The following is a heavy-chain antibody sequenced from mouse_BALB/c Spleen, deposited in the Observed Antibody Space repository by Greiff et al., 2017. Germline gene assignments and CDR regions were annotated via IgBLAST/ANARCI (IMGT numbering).Heavy chain of an antibody. CDR1: GFTFSSYA. D-gene: IGHD1-1*01. V-gene: IGHV5-6-5*01. CDR3: ARVDYGREDAMDY. J-gene: IGHJ4*01. Sequence: EVHLVESGGGLVKPGGSLKLSCAASGFTFSSYAMSWVRQTPEKRLEWVASISSGGSTYYPDSVKGRFTISRDNARNILYLQMSSLRSEDTAMYYCARVDYGREDAMDYWGQGTSVTVSS. CDR2: ISSGGST.